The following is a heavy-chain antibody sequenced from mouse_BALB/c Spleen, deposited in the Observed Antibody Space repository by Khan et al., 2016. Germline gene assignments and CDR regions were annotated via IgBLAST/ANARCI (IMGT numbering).Heavy chain of an antibody. CDR2: IRSKSNNYAT. V-gene: IGHV10-1*02. J-gene: IGHJ3*01. D-gene: IGHD2-1*01. CDR1: GFTFNTYA. CDR3: VRQRGNYEAWFAY. Sequence: EVQLVESGGGLVQPKGSLKLSCAASGFTFNTYAMNWVRQAPGKGLEWVARIRSKSNNYATYYADSVKDRFTISRDDSQSMLYLQMNNLKTEDTAMYSCVRQRGNYEAWFAYWGQGTLVTVSA.